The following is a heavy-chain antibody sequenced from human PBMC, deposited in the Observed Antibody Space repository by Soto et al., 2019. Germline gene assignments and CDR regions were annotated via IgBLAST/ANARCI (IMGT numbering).Heavy chain of an antibody. J-gene: IGHJ6*02. CDR2: ISSRSSII. CDR1: GFTSSSYS. V-gene: IGHV3-48*02. D-gene: IGHD3-10*01. CDR3: ARDLATMVRGVIITYNYGMDV. Sequence: GGFLRLSCAASGFTSSSYSMNWVRQAPGKGLEWVSYISSRSSIIYYADSVKGRFTISRDNAKNSLYLQMNSLRDEDTAVYYCARDLATMVRGVIITYNYGMDVWGQGTTVTVSS.